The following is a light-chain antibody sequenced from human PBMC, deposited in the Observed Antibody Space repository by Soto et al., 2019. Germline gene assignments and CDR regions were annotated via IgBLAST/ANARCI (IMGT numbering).Light chain of an antibody. CDR2: ENN. Sequence: QSVLPQPPSGNAAPGQKVTISCSGSSSNIGNNYVSWYQQLPGTAPKLLIYENNKRPSGIPDRFSGSKSGTSATLGITGLQTGDEADYYCGTWDSSLSAYVFGTGTKVTVL. CDR3: GTWDSSLSAYV. CDR1: SSNIGNNY. V-gene: IGLV1-51*02. J-gene: IGLJ1*01.